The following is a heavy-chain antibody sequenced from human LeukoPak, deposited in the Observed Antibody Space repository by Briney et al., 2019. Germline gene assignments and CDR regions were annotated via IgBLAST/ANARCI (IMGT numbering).Heavy chain of an antibody. Sequence: PGGSLRLSCAASGFTFTTHSMNWVRQAPGKGLEWVSVIYSGGSTYYADSVKGRFTISRDNSKNTLYLQMNSLRAEDTAVYYCAREGYCSSTSCQTGFDYWGQGTLVTVSS. J-gene: IGHJ4*02. CDR2: IYSGGST. CDR3: AREGYCSSTSCQTGFDY. D-gene: IGHD2-2*01. V-gene: IGHV3-53*01. CDR1: GFTFTTHS.